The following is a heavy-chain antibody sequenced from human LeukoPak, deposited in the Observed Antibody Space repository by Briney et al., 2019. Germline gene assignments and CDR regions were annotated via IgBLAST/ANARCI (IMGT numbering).Heavy chain of an antibody. D-gene: IGHD5-18*01. J-gene: IGHJ4*02. CDR3: ASTHGGRGYTYGYGDFDY. V-gene: IGHV3-11*04. CDR1: GFTFSDSS. CDR2: ISGSGITI. Sequence: PGGSLRLSCAASGFTFSDSSMNWVRQAPGKGLEWVSYISGSGITIYYADSVKGRFTISRDNAENSLFLQVNSLRAEDTAVYYCASTHGGRGYTYGYGDFDYWGQGTLVTVSS.